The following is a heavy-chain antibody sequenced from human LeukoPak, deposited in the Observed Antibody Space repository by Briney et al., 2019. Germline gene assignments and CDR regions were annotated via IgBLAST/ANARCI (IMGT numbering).Heavy chain of an antibody. CDR1: GFTFSSYD. CDR3: ARGSLRGYSYGYYFDY. V-gene: IGHV3-13*01. Sequence: GGSLRLSCAASGFTFSSYDMHWVRQATGKGLEWVSAIGTAGDTYYPGSVKGRFTISRENAKNSLYLQMNSLKAGDTAVYYCARGSLRGYSYGYYFDYWGQGTLVTVSS. CDR2: IGTAGDT. D-gene: IGHD5-18*01. J-gene: IGHJ4*02.